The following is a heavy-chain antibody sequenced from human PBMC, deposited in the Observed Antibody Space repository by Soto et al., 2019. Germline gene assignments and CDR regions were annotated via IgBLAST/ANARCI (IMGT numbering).Heavy chain of an antibody. V-gene: IGHV4-59*01. Sequence: PSETLSLTCTVSGGSISSYYWSWIRQPPGKGLEWIGYIYYSGSTNYNPSLKSRVTISVDTSKNQFSLKLSSVTAADTAVYYCATYLRGSGSFDAFDIWGQGTMVTVSS. CDR3: ATYLRGSGSFDAFDI. D-gene: IGHD3-10*01. J-gene: IGHJ3*02. CDR2: IYYSGST. CDR1: GGSISSYY.